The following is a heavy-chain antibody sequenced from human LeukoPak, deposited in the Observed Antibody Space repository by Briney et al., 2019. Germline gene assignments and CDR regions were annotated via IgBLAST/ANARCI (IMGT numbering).Heavy chain of an antibody. Sequence: SETLSLTCTVSGGSISSSSYYWGWIRQPPGKGLEWLGSIYYSGSTYYNPSLKSRITISVDTSKNQFSLELTSVTAADTAVYYCAKDRDRGWGSKGLDYWGQGTLVTVSS. CDR2: IYYSGST. J-gene: IGHJ4*02. CDR1: GGSISSSSYY. D-gene: IGHD2-21*01. V-gene: IGHV4-39*07. CDR3: AKDRDRGWGSKGLDY.